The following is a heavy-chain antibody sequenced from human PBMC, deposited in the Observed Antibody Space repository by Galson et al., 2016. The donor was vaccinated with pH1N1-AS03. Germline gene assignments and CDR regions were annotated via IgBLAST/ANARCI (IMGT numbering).Heavy chain of an antibody. V-gene: IGHV3-64D*06. CDR3: IKEGNRLQSRRSDAFDI. J-gene: IGHJ3*02. D-gene: IGHD5-18*01. Sequence: SLRLSCAASGFTFRTFSIYWVRQAPGKGLEYVSGISDNGINTYYADPVKARFTISRDKSKNAVYLQMSSLRTDDTAVYYCIKEGNRLQSRRSDAFDIWGRGTMVTVSS. CDR1: GFTFRTFS. CDR2: ISDNGINT.